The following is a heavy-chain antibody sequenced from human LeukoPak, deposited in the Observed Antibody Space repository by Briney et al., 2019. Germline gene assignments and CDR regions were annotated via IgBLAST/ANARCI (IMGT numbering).Heavy chain of an antibody. Sequence: GGSLRLSCAASGFIVSGNYLNWVRQPPGRGLEWVSIIYSGGTTYYADSVKGRFTISRDDSKNTLFLQMNNLRSEDTAVYYCARGGEDLPLWFEPKQYYFDYWGQGTLVTVSS. V-gene: IGHV3-53*01. J-gene: IGHJ4*02. CDR2: IYSGGTT. CDR3: ARGGEDLPLWFEPKQYYFDY. D-gene: IGHD5-18*01. CDR1: GFIVSGNY.